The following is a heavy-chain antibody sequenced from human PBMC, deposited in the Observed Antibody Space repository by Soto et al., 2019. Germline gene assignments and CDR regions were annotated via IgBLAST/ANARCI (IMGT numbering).Heavy chain of an antibody. Sequence: QVQLVQSGAEVKKPGSSVKVSCKASGGTFSSYAISWVRQAPGQGLEWMGGIIPIFGTANYAQKFQGRVTITADKSTSTAYMELSSLRSEDTAVYYCAREDCSSTSCLYYNPSYYYYGMDVWGQGTTVTVSS. D-gene: IGHD2-2*01. V-gene: IGHV1-69*06. CDR3: AREDCSSTSCLYYNPSYYYYGMDV. CDR2: IIPIFGTA. J-gene: IGHJ6*02. CDR1: GGTFSSYA.